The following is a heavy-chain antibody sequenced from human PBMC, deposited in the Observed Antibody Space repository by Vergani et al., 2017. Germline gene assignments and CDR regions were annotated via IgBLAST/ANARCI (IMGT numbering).Heavy chain of an antibody. Sequence: QVQLVQSGAEVKKPGASVKVSCKASRYTFTDYFMHWVRQAPGQGLEWMGWINPNSGGTNYAQKFQGRVTMTRDTSISTAYMELSNLRSDDTAVYYCARVGTSSNRDYFDYWGQGTLVTGSS. D-gene: IGHD2-2*01. CDR1: RYTFTDYF. CDR2: INPNSGGT. J-gene: IGHJ4*02. V-gene: IGHV1-2*02. CDR3: ARVGTSSNRDYFDY.